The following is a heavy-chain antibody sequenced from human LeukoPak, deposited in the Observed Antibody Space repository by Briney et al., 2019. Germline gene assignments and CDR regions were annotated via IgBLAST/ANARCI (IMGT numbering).Heavy chain of an antibody. D-gene: IGHD5-18*01. CDR3: ARGTAMPLYYYYMDV. CDR1: GYTFTGYY. J-gene: IGHJ6*03. Sequence: GASVKVSCKASGYTFTGYYMHWVRQAPGQGLEWMGWINPNSGGSNYAQKFQGRVTMTRDTSISTAYMELSRLRSDDTAVYYCARGTAMPLYYYYMDVWGKGTTVTVSS. CDR2: INPNSGGS. V-gene: IGHV1-2*02.